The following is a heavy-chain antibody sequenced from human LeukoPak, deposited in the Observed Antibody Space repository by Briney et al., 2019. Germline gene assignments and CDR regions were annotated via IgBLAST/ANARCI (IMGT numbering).Heavy chain of an antibody. CDR1: GFTFSSYA. V-gene: IGHV3-23*01. CDR2: ISPSGDRT. J-gene: IGHJ4*02. D-gene: IGHD3-22*01. CDR3: AIMHGYYDGSGFWVQ. Sequence: PGGSLRRSGAASGFTFSSYAMSWVRHAPGKGLEWVSFISPSGDRTSNADSVEGRFTISRDNTRNTLYLQMNSLRDEDTGVYYCAIMHGYYDGSGFWVQWGQGTLVTVSS.